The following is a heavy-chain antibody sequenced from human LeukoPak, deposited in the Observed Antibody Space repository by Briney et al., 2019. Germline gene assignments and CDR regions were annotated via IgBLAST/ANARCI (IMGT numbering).Heavy chain of an antibody. CDR2: IEHSGST. D-gene: IGHD3-10*01. Sequence: SETLSLTCTVSGGSTSIYYWNWIRQPPGKGLEWIGYIEHSGSTYYNPSLESRVTVAVDTSKNQIFLRLNSVTPADTAVYYCAREGFGSLDKWGQGTWSPSRQ. V-gene: IGHV4-59*01. CDR1: GGSTSIYY. CDR3: AREGFGSLDK. J-gene: IGHJ4*02.